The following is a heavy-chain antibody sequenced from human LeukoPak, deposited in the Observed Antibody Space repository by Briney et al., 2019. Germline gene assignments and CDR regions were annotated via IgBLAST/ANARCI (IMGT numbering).Heavy chain of an antibody. V-gene: IGHV4-39*01. D-gene: IGHD3/OR15-3a*01. CDR3: ARQTGSGLFILP. J-gene: IGHJ4*02. CDR2: IYYSGST. CDR1: GGSISSSSYY. Sequence: SETLSLTCTVSGGSISSSSYYWGWIRQPPGKGLEWIGSIYYSGSTYYNPSLKGRVTISVDTSKNRFSLKLSSVTAADTAVYYCARQTGSGLFILPGGQGTLVTVSS.